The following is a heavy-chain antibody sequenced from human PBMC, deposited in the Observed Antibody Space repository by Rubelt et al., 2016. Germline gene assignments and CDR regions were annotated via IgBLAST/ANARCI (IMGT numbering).Heavy chain of an antibody. Sequence: QVQLVQSGAEVKKPGASVKVSCKASGYTFTGYYMHWVRQAPGQGLEWMGWITPNSGGTNYARRFKGGVTMTSDTSISTAYMELSRLRSDGTAVYYCARAGYSSGWGFDYWGQGTLVTVSS. CDR1: GYTFTGYY. D-gene: IGHD6-19*01. V-gene: IGHV1-2*02. CDR2: ITPNSGGT. J-gene: IGHJ4*02. CDR3: ARAGYSSGWGFDY.